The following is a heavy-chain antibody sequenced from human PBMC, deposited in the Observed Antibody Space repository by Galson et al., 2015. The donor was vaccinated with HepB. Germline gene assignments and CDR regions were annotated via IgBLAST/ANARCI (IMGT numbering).Heavy chain of an antibody. J-gene: IGHJ6*03. CDR2: MDPNSGNK. D-gene: IGHD6-13*01. V-gene: IGHV1-8*01. CDR3: ARGWYYNYMDV. Sequence: SVKVSCKASGYTFTLSDINWVRQASGQGLEWMGWMDPNSGNKGFAQNFQDRVTMTSDRSTSTAYMELSGLTSEDTAVYYCARGWYYNYMDVWAKGTTVIVSS. CDR1: GYTFTLSD.